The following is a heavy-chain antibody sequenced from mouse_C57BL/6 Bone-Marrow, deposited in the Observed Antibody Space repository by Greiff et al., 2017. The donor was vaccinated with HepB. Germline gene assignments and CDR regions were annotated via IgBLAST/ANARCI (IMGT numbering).Heavy chain of an antibody. CDR3: ARPLITTVAIDY. CDR1: GYKFTDYY. V-gene: IGHV1-19*01. CDR2: INPYNGGT. D-gene: IGHD1-1*01. Sequence: VQLQQSGPVLVKPGASVKMSCKASGYKFTDYYMNWVKQSHGKSLEWIGVINPYNGGTSYNQKFKGKATLTVDKSSSTAYMELNSLTSEDSAVYYCARPLITTVAIDYWGQGTTLTVSS. J-gene: IGHJ2*01.